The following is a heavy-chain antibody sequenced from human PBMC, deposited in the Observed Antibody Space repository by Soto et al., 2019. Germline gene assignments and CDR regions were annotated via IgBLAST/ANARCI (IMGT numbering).Heavy chain of an antibody. CDR3: ARGVYNTIFGVVSLDY. Sequence: SETLSLTCAVYGGSFSGYYWSWIRQPPGKGLEWIGEINHSGSTNYNPSLKSRVTISVDTSKNQFSLELSSVTAADTAVYYCARGVYNTIFGVVSLDYWGQGTLVTVSS. CDR1: GGSFSGYY. CDR2: INHSGST. D-gene: IGHD3-3*01. J-gene: IGHJ4*02. V-gene: IGHV4-34*01.